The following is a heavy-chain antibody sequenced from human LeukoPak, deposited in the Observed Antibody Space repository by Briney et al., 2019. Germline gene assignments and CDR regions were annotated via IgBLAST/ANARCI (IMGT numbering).Heavy chain of an antibody. CDR2: INHSGGT. Sequence: SETLSLTCAVYGGSFSGYYWSWIRQPPGKGLEWIGEINHSGGTNYNPSLKSRVTISVDTSKNQFSLKLSSVTAADTAVYYCARDPGRRRDYWGQGTLVTVSS. CDR3: ARDPGRRRDY. D-gene: IGHD3-10*01. CDR1: GGSFSGYY. V-gene: IGHV4-34*01. J-gene: IGHJ4*02.